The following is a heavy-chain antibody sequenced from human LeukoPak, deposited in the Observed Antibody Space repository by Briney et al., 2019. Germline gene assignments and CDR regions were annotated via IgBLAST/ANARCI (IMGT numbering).Heavy chain of an antibody. J-gene: IGHJ6*03. CDR3: AKARGLPPYYYYMDV. CDR1: GFTFDDYA. CDR2: ISWDGGST. Sequence: GGSLRLSYAASGFTFDDYAMQWVRQAPGKGLEWVSLISWDGGSTYYADSVKGRFTISRDNSKNSLYLQMKSLRAEDTALYYCAKARGLPPYYYYMDVWGKGTTVTVSS. V-gene: IGHV3-43D*04.